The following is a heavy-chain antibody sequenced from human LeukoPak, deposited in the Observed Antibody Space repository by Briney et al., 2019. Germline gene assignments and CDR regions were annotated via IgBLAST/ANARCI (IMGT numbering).Heavy chain of an antibody. CDR1: GYSICSGYY. D-gene: IGHD2-2*01. J-gene: IGHJ4*02. CDR3: ARTRREYQLLSFDY. CDR2: IYHSGST. Sequence: KPSETLSLTCAVSGYSICSGYYWGWIRQPPGKGLEWIGSIYHSGSTYYNPSLKSRVTISVDTSKNQFSLKLSSVTAADTAVYYCARTRREYQLLSFDYWGQGTLVTVPS. V-gene: IGHV4-38-2*01.